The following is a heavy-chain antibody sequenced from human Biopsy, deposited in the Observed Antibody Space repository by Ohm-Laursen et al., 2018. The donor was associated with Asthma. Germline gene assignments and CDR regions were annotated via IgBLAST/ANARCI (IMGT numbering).Heavy chain of an antibody. Sequence: ASVKVSCKISGYSLTDLSMHWVRQAPGQGLEWMGGHDHEEGGTVNARRFQGRVTMTEDTSTDTAYMEPSSLSSDDTAVYYCTSDFPKDYVRYNFQFWGQGTLVTVSS. J-gene: IGHJ4*02. CDR1: GYSLTDLS. V-gene: IGHV1-24*01. CDR3: TSDFPKDYVRYNFQF. D-gene: IGHD4-17*01. CDR2: HDHEEGGT.